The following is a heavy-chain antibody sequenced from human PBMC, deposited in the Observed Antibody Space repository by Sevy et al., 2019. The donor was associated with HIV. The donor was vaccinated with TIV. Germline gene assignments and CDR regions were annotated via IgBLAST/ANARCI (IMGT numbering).Heavy chain of an antibody. CDR2: ISGSGTRT. J-gene: IGHJ6*03. D-gene: IGHD3-22*01. CDR1: GFSFDSYG. V-gene: IGHV3-23*01. CDR3: GKGGGGHYDPDEIGYYFYYYNMDV. Sequence: GGSLRLSCAVSGFSFDSYGMTWVRQAPGKGLEWVSGISGSGTRTYYADSVKGRFSISRDNSKNRLYLQMNSLRSEDPAKNYCGKGGGGHYDPDEIGYYFYYYNMDVWGKGTTVTVSS.